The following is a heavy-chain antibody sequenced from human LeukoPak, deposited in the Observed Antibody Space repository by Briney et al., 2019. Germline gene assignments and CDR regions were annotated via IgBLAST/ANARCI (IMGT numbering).Heavy chain of an antibody. D-gene: IGHD3-22*01. CDR1: GGSISSYY. J-gene: IGHJ4*01. CDR3: ARREGSGYPH. V-gene: IGHV4-59*01. CDR2: IYYSGST. Sequence: SETLSLTCTVSGGSISSYYWSWIRQPPGKGLEWIGYIYYSGSTNYNPSLKSRVTISVDTSKNQFSLKLSSVTAADTAVYYCARREGSGYPHWGQGTLVTVSS.